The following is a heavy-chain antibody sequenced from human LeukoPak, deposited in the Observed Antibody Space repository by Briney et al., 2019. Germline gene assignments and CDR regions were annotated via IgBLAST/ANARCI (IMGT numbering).Heavy chain of an antibody. CDR3: ARGGPAKVSRLDY. CDR1: GGSISSYY. D-gene: IGHD5/OR15-5a*01. Sequence: SETLSLTCTVSGGSISSYYWSWIRQPPGKGLEWIGYIYYSGSTNYNPSLKSRVTISVDTSKNQFSLKLSSVTAADTAVYYCARGGPAKVSRLDYWGQGTLVTVSS. J-gene: IGHJ4*02. V-gene: IGHV4-59*01. CDR2: IYYSGST.